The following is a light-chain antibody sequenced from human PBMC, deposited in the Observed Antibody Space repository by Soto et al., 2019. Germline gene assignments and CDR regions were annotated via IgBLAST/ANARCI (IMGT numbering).Light chain of an antibody. CDR2: RAS. CDR3: QQYYSTPYT. CDR1: QSGNSN. V-gene: IGKV3-15*01. J-gene: IGKJ2*01. Sequence: EIVMTQSPATLSVSPGVRATLSGRASQSGNSNLACYQQKPGQAPRLLIYRASTRAAAIPARFSGSGSGTELSLTISRLQSEDFAVYYCQQYYSTPYTFGQGTKLEIK.